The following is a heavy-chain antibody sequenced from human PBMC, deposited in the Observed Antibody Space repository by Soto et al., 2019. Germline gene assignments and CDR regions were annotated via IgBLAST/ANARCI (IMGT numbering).Heavy chain of an antibody. CDR3: ARSIAARLNWFDP. CDR2: IKQDGSEK. D-gene: IGHD6-6*01. Sequence: PGGSLRLSCAASGFTFSSYWMSWVRQAPGKGLEWVANIKQDGSEKYYVDSVKGRFTISRDNAKNSLYLQMNSLRAEDTAVYCCARSIAARLNWFDPWGQGTLVTVSS. CDR1: GFTFSSYW. V-gene: IGHV3-7*01. J-gene: IGHJ5*02.